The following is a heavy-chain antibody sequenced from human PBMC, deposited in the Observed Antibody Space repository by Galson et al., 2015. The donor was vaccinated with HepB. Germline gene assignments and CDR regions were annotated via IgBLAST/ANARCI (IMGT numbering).Heavy chain of an antibody. Sequence: SLRLSCAASGFTFSSYAMHWVRQAPGKGLEWVAVISYDGSNKYYADSVKGRFTISRDNSKNTLYLQMNSLRAEDTAVYYCARGIAKSAWFDPWGQGTLVTVSS. CDR1: GFTFSSYA. CDR3: ARGIAKSAWFDP. J-gene: IGHJ5*02. D-gene: IGHD2/OR15-2a*01. CDR2: ISYDGSNK. V-gene: IGHV3-30-3*01.